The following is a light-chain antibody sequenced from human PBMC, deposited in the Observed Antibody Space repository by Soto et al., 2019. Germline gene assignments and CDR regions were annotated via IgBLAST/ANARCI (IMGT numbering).Light chain of an antibody. V-gene: IGLV7-43*01. CDR2: STN. J-gene: IGLJ2*01. CDR1: TGAVTTGYY. CDR3: LLYYGGQLGV. Sequence: QAVVTQEPSLTVSPGGTVTLTCASSTGAVTTGYYPNWFQQKPGQAPRALIYSTNNKYSWTPARFSGSFLGGKAALTLSGVQPEDEADYYCLLYYGGQLGVFGGGTKLTVL.